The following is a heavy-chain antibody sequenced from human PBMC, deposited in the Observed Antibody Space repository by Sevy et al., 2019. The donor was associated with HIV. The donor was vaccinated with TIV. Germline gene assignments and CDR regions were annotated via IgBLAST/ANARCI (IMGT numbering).Heavy chain of an antibody. CDR2: INYSGST. CDR1: GGSIRSYY. CDR3: ARGGSNHDYVWGSYRFDY. J-gene: IGHJ4*02. Sequence: SETLSLTCTVSGGSIRSYYWSWIRQPPGKGLEWIGYINYSGSTNYNPSLKSRVTISVDTSKNQFSLKLSSVTAADTAMYYCARGGSNHDYVWGSYRFDYWGQGTLVTVSS. V-gene: IGHV4-59*13. D-gene: IGHD3-16*02.